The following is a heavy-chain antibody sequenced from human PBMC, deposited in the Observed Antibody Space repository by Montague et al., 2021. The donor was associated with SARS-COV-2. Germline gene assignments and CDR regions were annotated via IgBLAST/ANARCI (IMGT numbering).Heavy chain of an antibody. CDR2: MPYDGTIK. CDR1: GFTVSNYG. V-gene: IGHV3-30*03. CDR3: ARNPTPTSAFLQWNLDP. J-gene: IGHJ5*01. D-gene: IGHD3-3*01. Sequence: SLRLSCAASGFTVSNYGMHWARQAPGKGLEWVAVMPYDGTIKYYAYSVNGRSTISRDNSKSTVWLQMKSLRPEDTAIYYCARNPTPTSAFLQWNLDPWGQGTLVTVSS.